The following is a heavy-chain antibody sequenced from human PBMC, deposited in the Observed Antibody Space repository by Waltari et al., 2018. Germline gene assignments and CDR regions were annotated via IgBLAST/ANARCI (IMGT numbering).Heavy chain of an antibody. D-gene: IGHD3-10*01. CDR1: GFHFSSYE. J-gene: IGHJ6*02. CDR3: APHWAPMVRGVTPTTHYGMDV. CDR2: IISRCSTI. V-gene: IGHV3-48*03. Sequence: EVQLVESGGGLVQPGGSLRLSWAASGFHFSSYEMNWVRQAPGKGLELVSYIISRCSTIFYADSVKGRFTISRVNSKTSLYLQMNSLSAEDPAVYYCAPHWAPMVRGVTPTTHYGMDVWGQGP.